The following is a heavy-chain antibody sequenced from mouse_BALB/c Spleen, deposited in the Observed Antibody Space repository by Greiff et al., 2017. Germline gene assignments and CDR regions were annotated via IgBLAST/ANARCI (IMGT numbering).Heavy chain of an antibody. CDR1: GFTFSSYG. CDR3: ATYGNYVNYAMDY. Sequence: EVQRVESGGGLVQPGGSLKLSCAASGFTFSSYGMSWVRQTPDKRLELVATINSNGGSTYYPDSVKGRFTISRDNAKNTLYLQMSSLKSEDTAMYYCATYGNYVNYAMDYWGQGTSVTVSS. CDR2: INSNGGST. V-gene: IGHV5-6-3*01. J-gene: IGHJ4*01. D-gene: IGHD2-1*01.